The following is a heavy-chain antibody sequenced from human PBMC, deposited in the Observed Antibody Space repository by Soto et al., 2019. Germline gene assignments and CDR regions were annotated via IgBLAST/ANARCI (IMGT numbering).Heavy chain of an antibody. CDR2: TYYRSKWYN. J-gene: IGHJ6*02. CDR3: ARGALRFLEWLDYYYGMDV. V-gene: IGHV6-1*01. D-gene: IGHD3-3*01. Sequence: SQTLSLTCAISGDSVSSNSAAWNWIRQSPSRGLEWLGRTYYRSKWYNDYAVSVKSRITINPDTSKNQFSLQLNSVTPEDTAVYYCARGALRFLEWLDYYYGMDVWGQGTPVTVSS. CDR1: GDSVSSNSAA.